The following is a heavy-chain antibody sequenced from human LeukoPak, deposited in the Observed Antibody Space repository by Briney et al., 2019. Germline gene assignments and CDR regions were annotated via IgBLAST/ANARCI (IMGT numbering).Heavy chain of an antibody. CDR3: ARDRVGGDLTGVSLY. V-gene: IGHV1-18*01. D-gene: IGHD4-17*01. CDR1: GYPFDNFG. Sequence: ASVKVSCKASGYPFDNFGPTWVRQAPGQGLEGMGWISAYNGNTHYAQKFRGRLTLTTETSTSTAYLELRSLKSDDTAVYYCARDRVGGDLTGVSLYWGQGTLVTVSS. CDR2: ISAYNGNT. J-gene: IGHJ4*01.